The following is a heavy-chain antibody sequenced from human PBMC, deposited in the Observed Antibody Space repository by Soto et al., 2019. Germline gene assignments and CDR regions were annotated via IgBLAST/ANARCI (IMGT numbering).Heavy chain of an antibody. Sequence: EVQLLESGGGLVQPGGSLRLSCAASGFTFSSYAMSWVRQAPGKGLEWVSAISGSGGSTYYADSVKGRFTISRDNSKNTLYLQMNSLRAEDTAVYYCAKDRSKGVPEETPVDYWGQGTLVTVSS. D-gene: IGHD1-1*01. CDR1: GFTFSSYA. V-gene: IGHV3-23*01. CDR2: ISGSGGST. J-gene: IGHJ4*02. CDR3: AKDRSKGVPEETPVDY.